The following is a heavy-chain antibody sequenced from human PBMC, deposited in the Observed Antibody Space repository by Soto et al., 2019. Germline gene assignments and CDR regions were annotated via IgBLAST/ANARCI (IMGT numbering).Heavy chain of an antibody. D-gene: IGHD3-16*01. V-gene: IGHV1-69*06. CDR3: ARDRIQLRLGKYSFNGMDV. Sequence: QVQLVQSGAEMRKPGSSLRVSCKASGGTFSDFAFSWVRQAPGQGLEWMGGIVPRFGSPNYAQKFGGRVTITADTSTSTVYMEVRSLSFDDKAVYFCARDRIQLRLGKYSFNGMDVWGQGTTITVSS. CDR1: GGTFSDFA. CDR2: IVPRFGSP. J-gene: IGHJ6*02.